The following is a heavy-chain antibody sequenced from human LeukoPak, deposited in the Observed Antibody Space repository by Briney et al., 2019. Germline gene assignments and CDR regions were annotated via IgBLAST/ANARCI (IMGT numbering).Heavy chain of an antibody. V-gene: IGHV4-59*01. D-gene: IGHD4-17*01. CDR2: IYYNGST. CDR3: ARVESGYGDYLHTALAEYFQH. Sequence: SETLTLTCTVSGSSIISYYWSWIRQPPGKGLEWIGHIYYNGSTNNNTSLKSRVTISVDTYKNQFSLKLSSVTAADTAVYYCARVESGYGDYLHTALAEYFQHWGQGTLVTVSS. CDR1: GSSIISYY. J-gene: IGHJ1*01.